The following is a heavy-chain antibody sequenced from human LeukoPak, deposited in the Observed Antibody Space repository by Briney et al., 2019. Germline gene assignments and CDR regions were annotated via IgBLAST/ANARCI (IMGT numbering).Heavy chain of an antibody. J-gene: IGHJ4*02. CDR3: ARATPVVHFDY. CDR2: IYDSGSA. Sequence: SETLSLTCNVSGGSIRGYYWSWIRQPPGKGLEWIGSIYDSGSANYNPSLKSRVTISVDTSKNQFSLNLSSVTAADTAVYYCARATPVVHFDYWGQGTLVSVSS. V-gene: IGHV4-59*01. CDR1: GGSIRGYY. D-gene: IGHD4-23*01.